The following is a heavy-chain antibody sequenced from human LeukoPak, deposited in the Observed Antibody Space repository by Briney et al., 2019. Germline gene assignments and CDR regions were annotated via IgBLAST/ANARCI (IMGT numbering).Heavy chain of an antibody. D-gene: IGHD3-22*01. CDR1: GFTFSSYA. J-gene: IGHJ4*02. CDR3: AKDRRPTGYYDSSGYYYYFDY. CDR2: ISGSGGST. V-gene: IGHV3-23*01. Sequence: GGSLRLSCAASGFTFSSYAMSWVRQAPGKGLEGVSDISGSGGSTYYADSVKGRFTISRDNSKNTLYLQMNSLRAEDTAVYYCAKDRRPTGYYDSSGYYYYFDYWGQGTLVTVSS.